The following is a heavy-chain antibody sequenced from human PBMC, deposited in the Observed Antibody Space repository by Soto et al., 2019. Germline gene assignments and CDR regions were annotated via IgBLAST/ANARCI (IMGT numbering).Heavy chain of an antibody. CDR3: AREAVAHSYYYGLDV. Sequence: PGESLKISCKGSGYSFTSYWIGWVRQMPGKGLEWMGIIYPGDSDTRYSPSFQGQVTISADKSISTAYLQMNSLRAEDTAVYYCAREAVAHSYYYGLDVWGQGTTVTVSS. CDR2: IYPGDSDT. J-gene: IGHJ6*02. CDR1: GYSFTSYW. V-gene: IGHV5-51*01. D-gene: IGHD6-19*01.